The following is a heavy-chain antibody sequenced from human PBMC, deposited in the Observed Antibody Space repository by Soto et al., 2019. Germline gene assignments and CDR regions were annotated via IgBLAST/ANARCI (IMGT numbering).Heavy chain of an antibody. J-gene: IGHJ3*01. CDR3: ARQMIVVVIHN. V-gene: IGHV4-39*01. Sequence: QLQLQESGPGLVKPSETLSLTCTVSGGSISSSSYYWGWIRQPPGKGLEWIGSIYYSGSTYYNPSLKSRVTISVDTSKNQFSLKLSSVTAADTAVYYCARQMIVVVIHNWGQGTMVTVSS. CDR2: IYYSGST. CDR1: GGSISSSSYY. D-gene: IGHD3-22*01.